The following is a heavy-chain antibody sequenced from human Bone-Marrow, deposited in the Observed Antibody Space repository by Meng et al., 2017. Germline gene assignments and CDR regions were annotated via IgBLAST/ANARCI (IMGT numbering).Heavy chain of an antibody. CDR3: ARDPITGTTLYYYYYGMDV. D-gene: IGHD1-7*01. J-gene: IGHJ6*02. Sequence: GESLKISCAASGFTFSSYAMSWVRQAPGKGLEWVSAISGSGGSTYYADSVKGRFTISRDNSKNTLYLQMNSLRAEDTAVYYCARDPITGTTLYYYYYGMDVWGQGTTVTVSS. CDR1: GFTFSSYA. CDR2: ISGSGGST. V-gene: IGHV3-23*01.